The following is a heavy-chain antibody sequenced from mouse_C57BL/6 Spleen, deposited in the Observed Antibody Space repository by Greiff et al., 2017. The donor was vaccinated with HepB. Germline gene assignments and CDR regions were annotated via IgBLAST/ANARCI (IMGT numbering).Heavy chain of an antibody. Sequence: EVHLVESGGGLVKPGGSLKLSCAASGFTFSDYGMHWVRQAPEKGLEWVAYISSGSSTIYYADTVKGRFTISRDNAKNTLFLQMTSLRSEDTAMYYCARRYRGYPMDYWGQGTSVTVSS. J-gene: IGHJ4*01. V-gene: IGHV5-17*01. CDR3: ARRYRGYPMDY. D-gene: IGHD1-1*01. CDR2: ISSGSSTI. CDR1: GFTFSDYG.